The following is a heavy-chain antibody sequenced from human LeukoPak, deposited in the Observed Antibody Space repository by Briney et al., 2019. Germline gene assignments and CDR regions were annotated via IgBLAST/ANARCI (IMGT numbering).Heavy chain of an antibody. V-gene: IGHV4-34*01. CDR1: GGSFSGYY. D-gene: IGHD4-23*01. J-gene: IGHJ2*01. CDR3: ARTVVTLDWYFDL. Sequence: SETLSLTCAVYGGSFSGYYWSWIRQPPGKGLEWIGEINHSGTTNYNPSLKSRVTMSIDTSKNQVSLKMRSVTAADTAMYYCARTVVTLDWYFDLWGRGTLVSVSS. CDR2: INHSGTT.